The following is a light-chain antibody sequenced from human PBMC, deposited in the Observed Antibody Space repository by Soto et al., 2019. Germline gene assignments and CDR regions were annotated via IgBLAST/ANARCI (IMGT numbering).Light chain of an antibody. Sequence: EIVLTQSPGTLSLSPGERATLYCRASQSVSSSYLAWYQQKPGQAPRLLFYAASSRAMGVPDRFTGSGSGTDFTLTINRLEPEDFAVYYCQHYGRSPTFGPGTKVDI. CDR2: AAS. CDR3: QHYGRSPT. V-gene: IGKV3-20*01. J-gene: IGKJ1*01. CDR1: QSVSSSY.